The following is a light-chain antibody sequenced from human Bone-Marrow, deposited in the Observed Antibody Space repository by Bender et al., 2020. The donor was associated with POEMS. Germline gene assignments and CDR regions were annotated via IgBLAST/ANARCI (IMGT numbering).Light chain of an antibody. V-gene: IGLV2-23*02. Sequence: QSALTQPASVSGSPGQSITISCTAIYSDAATYNLVSWYQQHPGKAPELIIYDVSTRPSGVSSRFSGFKSGNTPSLTISGLQPEDEAHYYCCAYASRSTLVFGGGTKLTVL. CDR3: CAYASRSTLV. CDR2: DVS. J-gene: IGLJ2*01. CDR1: YSDAATYNL.